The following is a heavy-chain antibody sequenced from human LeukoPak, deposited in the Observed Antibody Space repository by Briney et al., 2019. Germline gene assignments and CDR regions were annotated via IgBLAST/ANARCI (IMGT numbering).Heavy chain of an antibody. V-gene: IGHV1-69*13. CDR3: ARSDYGDYNFDY. Sequence: SVKVSCKASGYTFTSYGISWVRQAPGQGLEWMGGIIPIFGTANYAQKFQGRVTITADESTSTAYMELSSLRSEDTAVYYCARSDYGDYNFDYWGQGTLVTVSS. CDR2: IIPIFGTA. CDR1: GYTFTSYG. J-gene: IGHJ4*02. D-gene: IGHD4-17*01.